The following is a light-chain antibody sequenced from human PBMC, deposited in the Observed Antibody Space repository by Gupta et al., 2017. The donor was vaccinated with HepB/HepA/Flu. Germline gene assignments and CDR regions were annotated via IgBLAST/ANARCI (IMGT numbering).Light chain of an antibody. CDR3: QQYDDFPVT. CDR1: QDISSF. Sequence: DIQMTQSPSSLSASVGDRVTITCQASQDISSFLAWYQQRPGKAPNLLIYDASNLETGVQSRFSGSGSGTNFTFTISSLQPEDIATYYCQQYDDFPVTFGPGTKVDIK. V-gene: IGKV1-33*01. CDR2: DAS. J-gene: IGKJ3*01.